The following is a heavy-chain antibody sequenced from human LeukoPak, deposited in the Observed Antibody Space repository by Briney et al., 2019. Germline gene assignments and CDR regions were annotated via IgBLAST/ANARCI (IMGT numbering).Heavy chain of an antibody. CDR2: INHSGST. CDR1: GGSFSGYY. Sequence: PSETLSPTCAVYGGSFSGYYWSWIRQPPGKELEWIGEINHSGSTNYNPSLKSRVTISVDTSKNQFSLKLSSVTAADTAVYYCARTLKWFGDYKGYFDYWGQGTLVTVSS. CDR3: ARTLKWFGDYKGYFDY. J-gene: IGHJ4*02. V-gene: IGHV4-34*01. D-gene: IGHD3-10*01.